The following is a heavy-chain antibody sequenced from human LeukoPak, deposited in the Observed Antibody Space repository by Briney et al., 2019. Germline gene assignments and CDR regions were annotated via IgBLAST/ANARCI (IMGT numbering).Heavy chain of an antibody. V-gene: IGHV4-59*01. D-gene: IGHD2-15*01. CDR2: IYYSGSS. J-gene: IGHJ4*02. CDR3: ARDRRDCSGGSYKLKYFDY. CDR1: GGSISGYY. Sequence: SETLSLTCTVSGGSISGYYWTWIRQPPGKGLEWIGYIYYSGSSNYNPSPKSRVTISVDMSKNQFSLKLSSVIAADTAVYYCARDRRDCSGGSYKLKYFDYWGQGTLVTVSS.